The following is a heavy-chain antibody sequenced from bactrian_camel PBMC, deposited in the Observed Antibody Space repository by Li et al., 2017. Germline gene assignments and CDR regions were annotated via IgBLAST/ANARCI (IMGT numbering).Heavy chain of an antibody. CDR3: AARQPCRVWLGYEDPGEYNI. Sequence: QVQLVESGGGSAQAGGSLRLSCTASGLSAGNRWMGWFRQAPGKGREGAAGIFTEDGYTKYADSVKGRFDISQDNAKNVLYLEMNNLQPEDTAMYYCAARQPCRVWLGYEDPGEYNIWGQGTQVTVS. CDR1: GLSAGNRW. V-gene: IGHV3S6*01. J-gene: IGHJ4*01. CDR2: IFTEDGYT. D-gene: IGHD5*01.